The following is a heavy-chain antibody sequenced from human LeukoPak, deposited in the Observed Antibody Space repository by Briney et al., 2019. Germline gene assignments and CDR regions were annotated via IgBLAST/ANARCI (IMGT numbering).Heavy chain of an antibody. CDR3: ASTNFLLGYYYYGMDV. V-gene: IGHV4-59*08. CDR2: IYNAGTT. D-gene: IGHD2/OR15-2a*01. J-gene: IGHJ6*02. Sequence: SETLSLTCTVSGGSINTYYWGWIRQPPGKGLEWIGCIYNAGTTNYNPSLKSRVPISADTSKNQFSLKLSSVTAADTAVYYCASTNFLLGYYYYGMDVWGPGTTVTVS. CDR1: GGSINTYY.